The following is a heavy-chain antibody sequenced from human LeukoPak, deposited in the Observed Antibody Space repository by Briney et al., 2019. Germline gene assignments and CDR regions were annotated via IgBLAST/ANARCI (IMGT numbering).Heavy chain of an antibody. Sequence: GGSLRLSCAASGFTFSNYAMSWARQAPGKGLEWVSLFSIGGATTYYADSVKGRFTISRDNSKNTLYLQMNSLKIEDTAVYYCTRLGIAPRDFDYWGQGTLVTVSS. CDR2: FSIGGATT. V-gene: IGHV3-23*01. CDR1: GFTFSNYA. D-gene: IGHD6-6*01. CDR3: TRLGIAPRDFDY. J-gene: IGHJ4*02.